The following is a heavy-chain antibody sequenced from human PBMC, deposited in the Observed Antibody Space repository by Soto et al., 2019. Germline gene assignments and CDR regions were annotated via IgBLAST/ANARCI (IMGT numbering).Heavy chain of an antibody. CDR2: ISGSGGST. J-gene: IGHJ6*02. CDR3: AKGSVTTARAGYSYGMDV. V-gene: IGHV3-23*01. CDR1: GFTFSSYA. Sequence: PGGSLRLSCAASGFTFSSYAMSWVRQAPGKGLEWVSAISGSGGSTYYADSVKGRFTISRDNSKNTLYLQMNSLRAEDTAVYYYAKGSVTTARAGYSYGMDVWGQGTTVTVSS. D-gene: IGHD4-4*01.